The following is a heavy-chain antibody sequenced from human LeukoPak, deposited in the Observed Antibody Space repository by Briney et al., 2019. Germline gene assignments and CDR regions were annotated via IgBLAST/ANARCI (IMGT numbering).Heavy chain of an antibody. Sequence: PGGSLRLSCSASGFTFSSYAMHWVRQAPGKGLEYVSAISSNGGSTYYADSVKGRFTISRDNSKNTLYLQMSSLRAEDTAVYYCVKYERFLEWSSFGYWGRGTLVTVSS. J-gene: IGHJ4*02. CDR2: ISSNGGST. V-gene: IGHV3-64D*09. CDR3: VKYERFLEWSSFGY. CDR1: GFTFSSYA. D-gene: IGHD3-3*01.